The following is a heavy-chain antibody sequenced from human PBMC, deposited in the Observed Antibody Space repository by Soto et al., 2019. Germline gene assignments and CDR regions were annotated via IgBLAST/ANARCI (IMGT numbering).Heavy chain of an antibody. D-gene: IGHD6-19*01. V-gene: IGHV1-3*05. Sequence: QVQLVQSGAEEKKPGASVKVSCKASGYTFTGYAMHWVRQAPGQRLEWMGWINAGNGNTKYSKKFQGRVTITRDTSESTAYMELSSLRSEDTAVYYCARAVAVPADFDYWGQGTLVTVSS. CDR3: ARAVAVPADFDY. CDR1: GYTFTGYA. CDR2: INAGNGNT. J-gene: IGHJ4*02.